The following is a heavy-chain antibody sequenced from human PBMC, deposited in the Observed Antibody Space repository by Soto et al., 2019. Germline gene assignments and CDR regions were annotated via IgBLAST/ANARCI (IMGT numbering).Heavy chain of an antibody. D-gene: IGHD1-26*01. Sequence: QPWGSLRLSCAISVFSCSSNYLSWVRQAPGKGLEWVSVHYSGGSTYYADSVQGRFTISRDKSNNTLYLQMRRVRAEDTAVYFCARHRHPRGTVGATSPLDPWGQGTQVTVSS. J-gene: IGHJ5*02. CDR2: HYSGGST. V-gene: IGHV3-53*01. CDR1: VFSCSSNY. CDR3: ARHRHPRGTVGATSPLDP.